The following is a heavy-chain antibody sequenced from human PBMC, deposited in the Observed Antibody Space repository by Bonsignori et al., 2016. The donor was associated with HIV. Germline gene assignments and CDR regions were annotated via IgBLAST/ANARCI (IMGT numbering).Heavy chain of an antibody. V-gene: IGHV3-53*01. J-gene: IGHJ6*03. CDR3: ARVKSVSRYYYYYYMDV. Sequence: VRQAPGKGLEWVSVIYSGGSTYYADSVKGRFTISRDNSKNTLYLQMNSLRAEDTAVYYCARVKSVSRYYYYYYMDVWGKGTTVTVSS. CDR2: IYSGGST. D-gene: IGHD2-8*01.